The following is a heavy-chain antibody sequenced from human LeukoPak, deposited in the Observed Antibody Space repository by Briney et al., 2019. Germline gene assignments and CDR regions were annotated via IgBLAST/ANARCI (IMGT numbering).Heavy chain of an antibody. CDR1: GYIFSSYG. V-gene: IGHV1-18*01. D-gene: IGHD1-26*01. Sequence: ASVKVSCKASGYIFSSYGINWVRQAPGQGLEWMGWISPYNVRTNFVQKFQGRVTMTTDTSTRTAYMELRSLRSADTAVYYCARDRRVGAKRIYYHHGMDVWGQGTTVTVSS. J-gene: IGHJ6*02. CDR3: ARDRRVGAKRIYYHHGMDV. CDR2: ISPYNVRT.